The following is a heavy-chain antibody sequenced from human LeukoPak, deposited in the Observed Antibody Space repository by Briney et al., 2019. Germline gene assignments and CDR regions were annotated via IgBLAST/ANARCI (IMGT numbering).Heavy chain of an antibody. D-gene: IGHD1-26*01. CDR3: ARDPEWELLPSFDY. Sequence: ASVKVSCKASGYTFTGYYMHWVRQAPGQGLEWMGWINPNSGGTNYAQKFQGRVTMTRDTSISTAYMELSRLRSDDTAVYYCARDPEWELLPSFDYWGQGTLVTVSS. CDR1: GYTFTGYY. CDR2: INPNSGGT. V-gene: IGHV1-2*02. J-gene: IGHJ4*02.